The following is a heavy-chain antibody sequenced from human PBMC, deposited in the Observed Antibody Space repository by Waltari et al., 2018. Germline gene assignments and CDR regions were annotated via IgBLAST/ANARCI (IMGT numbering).Heavy chain of an antibody. J-gene: IGHJ5*02. CDR3: ARVSGIAVAGYENNWFDP. Sequence: QVQLQESGPGLVKPSETLSLTCAVSGYSISSGYYWGWIRQPPGKGLEWIGSIYHSGSTYYNPSLKSRVTISVDTSKNQFSLKLSSVTAADTAVYYCARVSGIAVAGYENNWFDPWGQGTLVTVSS. CDR2: IYHSGST. D-gene: IGHD6-19*01. CDR1: GYSISSGYY. V-gene: IGHV4-38-2*01.